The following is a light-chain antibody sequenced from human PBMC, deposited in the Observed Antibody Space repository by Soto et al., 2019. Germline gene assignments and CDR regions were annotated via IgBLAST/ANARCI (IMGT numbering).Light chain of an antibody. CDR2: GAS. V-gene: IGKV3D-15*01. CDR3: QQHNAWPLT. CDR1: QTLGNK. J-gene: IGKJ3*01. Sequence: EIVMTQSPATLSVSPGERATLSCRASQTLGNKLAWYQQKPGQAPRLLIYGASTRATSIPARFSGSGSGTEFTLTINSLQSEDFAIYYCQQHNAWPLTFGPGTKVDLK.